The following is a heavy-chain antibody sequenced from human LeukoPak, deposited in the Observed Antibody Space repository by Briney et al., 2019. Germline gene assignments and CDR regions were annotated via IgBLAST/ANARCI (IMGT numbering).Heavy chain of an antibody. V-gene: IGHV4-59*01. J-gene: IGHJ4*02. Sequence: PSETLSLTCTVSGASISNYYWSWIRQPPGKRLEWIGYLYYSGDTNYNPSLKSRVTISVDTSKNQFSLSLSSVTAADMAVYYCASSHPLGSNNDYYTPFDYWGQGTLVTVSS. CDR2: LYYSGDT. D-gene: IGHD3-3*01. CDR1: GASISNYY. CDR3: ASSHPLGSNNDYYTPFDY.